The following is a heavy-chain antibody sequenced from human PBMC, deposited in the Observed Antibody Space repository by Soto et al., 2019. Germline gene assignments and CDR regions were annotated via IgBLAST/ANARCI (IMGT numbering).Heavy chain of an antibody. CDR2: IIPIFGTT. V-gene: IGHV1-69*01. J-gene: IGHJ6*02. Sequence: QVQLVQSGAEVKKPGSSVKVSCKASGGTFSSYAISWVRQAPGQGLEWMGGIIPIFGTTNYAQKFQGRLTITAAESTSXAXXXXXXXXXXXXXXXXXXXXXXXXXSLDIYYFYYYGMDVWGQGTTVTVSS. CDR3: XXXXXXXXSLDIYYFYYYGMDV. CDR1: GGTFSSYA. D-gene: IGHD2-15*01.